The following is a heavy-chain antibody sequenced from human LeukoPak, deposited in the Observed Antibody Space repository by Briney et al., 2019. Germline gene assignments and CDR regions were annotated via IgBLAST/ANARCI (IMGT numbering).Heavy chain of an antibody. D-gene: IGHD6-19*01. CDR3: AKDSSGYFDY. J-gene: IGHJ4*02. CDR2: ISYDGSNK. V-gene: IGHV3-30*18. Sequence: EWVAVISYDGSNKYYADSVKGRFTISRDNSKNTLYLQMNSLRAEDTAVYYCAKDSSGYFDYWGQGTLVTVSS.